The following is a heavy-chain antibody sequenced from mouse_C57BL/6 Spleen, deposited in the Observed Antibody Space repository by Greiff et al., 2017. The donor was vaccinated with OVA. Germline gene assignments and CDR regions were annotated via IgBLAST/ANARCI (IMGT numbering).Heavy chain of an antibody. D-gene: IGHD1-1*01. V-gene: IGHV3-6*01. J-gene: IGHJ2*01. CDR2: ISYDGSN. CDR1: GYSFTSGYY. CDR3: ASSSYFDY. Sequence: ESGPGLVKPSQSLSLTCSVTGYSFTSGYYWNWIRQFPGNKLECMGYISYDGSNNYNPSLKNRISITRDTSKNQFFLKLNSVTTEDTATYYCASSSYFDYWGQGTTLTVSS.